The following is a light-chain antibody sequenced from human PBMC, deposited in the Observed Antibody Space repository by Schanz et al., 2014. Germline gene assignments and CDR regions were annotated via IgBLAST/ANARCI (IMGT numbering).Light chain of an antibody. CDR2: SNN. J-gene: IGLJ3*02. Sequence: QSVLTQPPSVSGTPGQLDTIPCSGSSSNIGSNYVYWYQQLPGTAPKLVIYSNNQRPSGVPDRFSGSRSGTSASLAISGLRSEDEADFYCAVWDESLSGWVFGGGTKLTVL. V-gene: IGLV1-47*01. CDR3: AVWDESLSGWV. CDR1: SSNIGSNY.